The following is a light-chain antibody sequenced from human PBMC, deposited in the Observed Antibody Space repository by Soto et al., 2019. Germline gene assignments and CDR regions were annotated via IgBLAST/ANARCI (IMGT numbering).Light chain of an antibody. J-gene: IGKJ4*01. CDR2: AAS. CDR1: QSISSW. Sequence: IQLTQSPSTLSASVGDRVTITWRASQSISSWLAWYQKKPGKAPKLLIYAASSLQSGVPSRFSGSGSGTELALTISILHTDDFANYYCQQYNTVSLLTFGGGTNVYIK. V-gene: IGKV1-5*01. CDR3: QQYNTVSLLT.